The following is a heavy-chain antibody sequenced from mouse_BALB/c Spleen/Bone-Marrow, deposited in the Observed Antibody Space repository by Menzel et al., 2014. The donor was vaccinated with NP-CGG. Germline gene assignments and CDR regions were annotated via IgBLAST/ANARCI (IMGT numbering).Heavy chain of an antibody. CDR1: GFTFSNYW. Sequence: EVQGVESGGGLVQPGGSMKLSCVASGFTFSNYWMNWVRQSPEKGLEWVAEIRLKSNNYVTQYAESVKGRFTISRDDSKSSVYLQMNNLRAEDTGIYYCTRGGSSSFDYWGQGTTLTVSS. CDR3: TRGGSSSFDY. V-gene: IGHV6-6*02. D-gene: IGHD1-1*01. CDR2: IRLKSNNYVT. J-gene: IGHJ2*01.